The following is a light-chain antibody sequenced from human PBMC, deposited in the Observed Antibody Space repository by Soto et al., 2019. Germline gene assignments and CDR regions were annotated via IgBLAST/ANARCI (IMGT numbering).Light chain of an antibody. CDR1: QSVRSN. CDR2: DAS. CDR3: QKYNRAPLT. Sequence: EIVMTQSPVTLSVSPGERATLSCRASQSVRSNLAWYQQKPGQAPRLLMYDASTRATGIPARFSGSGSGTEFTLTISSLQSEDFAIYYCQKYNRAPLTFGGGTKVDIK. V-gene: IGKV3-15*01. J-gene: IGKJ4*01.